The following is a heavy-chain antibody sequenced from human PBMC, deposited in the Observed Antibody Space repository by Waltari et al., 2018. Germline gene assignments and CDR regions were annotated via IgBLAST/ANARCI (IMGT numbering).Heavy chain of an antibody. J-gene: IGHJ5*01. CDR3: ARFGGYWSIDS. V-gene: IGHV4-4*02. CDR2: IYHTGGT. CDR1: GGTITSNNW. Sequence: QVQLQESGPGLVKPSGTLSLTCAISGGTITSNNWWTWVRQPPGKGLEWIGNIYHTGGTDYNLSLKSRVTMSVDKSENQFSLRMTSVTAADTAVYLCARFGGYWSIDSWGQGTLVTVSS. D-gene: IGHD6-25*01.